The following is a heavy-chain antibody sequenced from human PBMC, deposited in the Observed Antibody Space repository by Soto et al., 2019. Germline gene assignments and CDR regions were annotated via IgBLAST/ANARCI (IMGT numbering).Heavy chain of an antibody. CDR2: IVVGSGNT. D-gene: IGHD1-20*01. Sequence: ASVKVSCKAFGFTFTSSAVQWVRQARGQRLEWIGWIVVGSGNTNYAQKFQERVTITRDMSTSTAYMELSSLRSEDTAVYYCAASITGTLIDYWGQGTLVTVSS. J-gene: IGHJ4*02. V-gene: IGHV1-58*01. CDR1: GFTFTSSA. CDR3: AASITGTLIDY.